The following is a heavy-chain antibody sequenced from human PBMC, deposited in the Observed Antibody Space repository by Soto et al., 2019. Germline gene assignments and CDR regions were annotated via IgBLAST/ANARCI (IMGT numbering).Heavy chain of an antibody. V-gene: IGHV4-34*01. J-gene: IGHJ6*02. Sequence: PSETLSLTCAVYGGSFSGYYWSWIRQPPGKGLEWIGEINHSGSTNYNPSLKSRVTISVDTSKNQFSLKLSSVTAADTAVYYCARISGFWSGHYYYYYGMDVWGQGTTVTVYS. CDR3: ARISGFWSGHYYYYYGMDV. CDR2: INHSGST. CDR1: GGSFSGYY. D-gene: IGHD3-3*01.